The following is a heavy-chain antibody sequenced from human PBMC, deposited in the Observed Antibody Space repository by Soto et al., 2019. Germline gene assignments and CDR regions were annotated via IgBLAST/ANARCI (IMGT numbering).Heavy chain of an antibody. CDR1: GGAISSYY. CDR2: IFYSGST. J-gene: IGHJ5*01. D-gene: IGHD3-10*02. V-gene: IGHV4-59*01. CDR3: ASMIGDPVLNFDS. Sequence: QVQLQESGPGLVKPSETLSLTCTVSGGAISSYYWSWLRQPPGKGLECIGIIFYSGSTSYNPSLTSRVPISIDTSEYQFSLKLISVTAADTAVSYCASMIGDPVLNFDSWGQGTLVAVSS.